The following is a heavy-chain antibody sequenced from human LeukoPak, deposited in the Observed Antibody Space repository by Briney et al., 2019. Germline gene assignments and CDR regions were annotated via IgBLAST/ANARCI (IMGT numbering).Heavy chain of an antibody. V-gene: IGHV1-58*02. CDR2: IVVGSGNT. J-gene: IGHJ4*01. CDR1: GFTLTSST. Sequence: RASVKPSCKASGFTLTSSTIKCVRQARGQRLEWIGWIVVGSGNTNYAQKFQERVIITRDMSTTTVYMELSSLRSEDTAVYYCAGTPWFGELTLDYWGHVTLVTVSS. CDR3: AGTPWFGELTLDY. D-gene: IGHD3-10*01.